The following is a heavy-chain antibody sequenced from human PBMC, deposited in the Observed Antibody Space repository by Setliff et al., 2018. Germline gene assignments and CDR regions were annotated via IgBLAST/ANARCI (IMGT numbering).Heavy chain of an antibody. CDR2: IHTSGT. J-gene: IGHJ3*02. D-gene: IGHD1-26*01. V-gene: IGHV4-4*08. Sequence: SETLSLTCSASGASISNYYWSWIRQPPGKGLEWIGNIHTSGTNYNPSLKSRVTISVDTSKNQFSLKLSSVTAADTAVYYCARRIVGAVDGFDIWGQGTMVTVSS. CDR1: GASISNYY. CDR3: ARRIVGAVDGFDI.